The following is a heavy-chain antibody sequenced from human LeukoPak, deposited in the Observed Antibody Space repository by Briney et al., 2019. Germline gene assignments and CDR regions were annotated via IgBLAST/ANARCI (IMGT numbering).Heavy chain of an antibody. CDR1: GFTFDDFA. J-gene: IGHJ4*02. CDR2: VSWNSASI. Sequence: PGGSVRLSCAASGFTFDDFAMHWVRQAPGKGLEWASGVSWNSASIGYADSVKGRFTISRDNAKNSLYLQMNSLRAEDMALYYCAKLGGYANWGQGTLVTVSS. D-gene: IGHD5-12*01. CDR3: AKLGGYAN. V-gene: IGHV3-9*03.